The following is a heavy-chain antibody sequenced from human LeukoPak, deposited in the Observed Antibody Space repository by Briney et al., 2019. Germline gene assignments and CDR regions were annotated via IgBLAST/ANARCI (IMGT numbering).Heavy chain of an antibody. J-gene: IGHJ4*02. CDR3: AREGNSLLSKDFDY. CDR1: GFTFADYY. D-gene: IGHD2/OR15-2a*01. CDR2: IGPHSSAT. Sequence: ASMKVSCKSSGFTFADYYIHWVRQAPGQGLEWMGYIGPHSSATSSPQEFQGRVTMTRDTSMSTAYMELTRLTSDDTAVYYCAREGNSLLSKDFDYWGRGTLVTVSS. V-gene: IGHV1-2*02.